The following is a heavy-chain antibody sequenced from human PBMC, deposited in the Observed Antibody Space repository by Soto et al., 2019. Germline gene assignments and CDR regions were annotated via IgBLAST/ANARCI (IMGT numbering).Heavy chain of an antibody. CDR1: GFTSRSYS. Sequence: GGSRRDPCAASGFTSRSYSMNWVRQAPGKGLEWVSSISSSSSYIYYADSVKGRFTISRDNAKNSLYLQMNSLRAEDTAVYYCAREAAVVVPFSSCATVTNLNYYRGQRSPVPVS. CDR3: AREAAVVVPFSSCATVTNLNYY. CDR2: ISSSSSYI. V-gene: IGHV3-21*01. J-gene: IGHJ4*02. D-gene: IGHD2-2*01.